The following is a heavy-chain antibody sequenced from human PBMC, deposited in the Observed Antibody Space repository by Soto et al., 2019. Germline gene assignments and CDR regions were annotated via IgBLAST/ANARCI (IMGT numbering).Heavy chain of an antibody. Sequence: ASVKVSCKASGYSFTDYHIHWVRQAPGQGLEWLGRINPKSGGTSTAQKFQGWVTMTRDRSISTVYMELTMLISDDTAVYFCARGHSTDCSNGVCSFFYNHEMDVWGQGTTVTVSS. CDR2: INPKSGGT. CDR1: GYSFTDYH. D-gene: IGHD2-8*01. CDR3: ARGHSTDCSNGVCSFFYNHEMDV. V-gene: IGHV1-2*04. J-gene: IGHJ6*02.